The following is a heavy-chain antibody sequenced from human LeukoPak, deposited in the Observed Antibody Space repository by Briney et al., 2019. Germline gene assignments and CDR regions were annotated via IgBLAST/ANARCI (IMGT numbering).Heavy chain of an antibody. Sequence: GGSLRLSCAASGFTFSSYGMNWVRQAPGKGLECVSSISSSSSYIYYADSVKGRFTISRDNAKNSLYLQMNSLRAEDTAVYYCAINPRYITFFVGRPGWFDPWGQRTLVTVSS. J-gene: IGHJ5*02. CDR1: GFTFSSYG. CDR3: AINPRYITFFVGRPGWFDP. CDR2: ISSSSSYI. V-gene: IGHV3-21*01. D-gene: IGHD3-3*01.